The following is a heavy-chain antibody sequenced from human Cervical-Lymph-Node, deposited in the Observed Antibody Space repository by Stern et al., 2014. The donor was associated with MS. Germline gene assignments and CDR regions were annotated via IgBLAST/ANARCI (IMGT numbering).Heavy chain of an antibody. Sequence: QVQLVQSGAEERKPGSSVKVSCKASGGTFRNLAISWLRQAPGQGLEWMGGIIPMFGAANYAEKFQGTVTITADESTNTVYMELSNLRSEDAALYYCARDKEAHYFDSWGQGTLVTVSS. J-gene: IGHJ4*02. CDR2: IIPMFGAA. CDR1: GGTFRNLA. CDR3: ARDKEAHYFDS. V-gene: IGHV1-69*01.